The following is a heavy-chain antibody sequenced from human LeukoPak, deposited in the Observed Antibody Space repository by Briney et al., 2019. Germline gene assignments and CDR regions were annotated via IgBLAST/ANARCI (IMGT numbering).Heavy chain of an antibody. CDR3: ARVRTTGSYYGMDV. J-gene: IGHJ6*02. CDR2: IKEDESEK. Sequence: GGSLRLSCAASGFTFSTYWMSWVRQAPGKGLEWVANIKEDESEKYYVDSVKGRFTISRDNAQNSLNLQMNSLRPEDTAMYYCARVRTTGSYYGMDVWGQGTTVTVSS. D-gene: IGHD3-10*01. CDR1: GFTFSTYW. V-gene: IGHV3-7*01.